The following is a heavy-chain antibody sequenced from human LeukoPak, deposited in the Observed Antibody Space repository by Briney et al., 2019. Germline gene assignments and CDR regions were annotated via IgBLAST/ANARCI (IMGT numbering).Heavy chain of an antibody. CDR1: GYTFNTYG. Sequence: ASVKVSCKASGYTFNTYGISWVRQAPGQGLERMGWINAYNGDTNHAQKFQGRVTMTTDTSTTTAYMELGSLRSDDTAVYYCARDGSGHWFDPWGQGTLVTVSS. D-gene: IGHD6-25*01. CDR2: INAYNGDT. J-gene: IGHJ5*02. CDR3: ARDGSGHWFDP. V-gene: IGHV1-18*04.